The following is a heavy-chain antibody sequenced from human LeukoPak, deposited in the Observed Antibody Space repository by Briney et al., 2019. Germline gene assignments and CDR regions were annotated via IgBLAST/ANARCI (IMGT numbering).Heavy chain of an antibody. D-gene: IGHD2-15*01. CDR2: IYSGGNT. CDR1: GFTVSVNY. V-gene: IGHV3-66*01. Sequence: GGSLRLSCAAFGFTVSVNYMSWVRQAPGKGLECVSVIYSGGNTYYADSVKGRFTISRDNSKNTLYLQMNSLRAEDTAVHYCAKERPTRRYCSGGSCYSRYFDYWGQGTLVTVSS. CDR3: AKERPTRRYCSGGSCYSRYFDY. J-gene: IGHJ4*02.